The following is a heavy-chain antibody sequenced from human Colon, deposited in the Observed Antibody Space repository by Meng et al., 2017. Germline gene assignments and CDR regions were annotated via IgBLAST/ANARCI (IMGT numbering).Heavy chain of an antibody. Sequence: QVQLVQSGAEVKKPEASVKVSCKTSGYTFTRYPIHWVRQAPGLRLEWMGLISAGNGNTKYSQKFQGRVTITRDTSASTSYMEFSGLTSEDTAVYYCARGEEGDTWGQGTLVTVSS. D-gene: IGHD3-10*01. CDR2: ISAGNGNT. V-gene: IGHV1-3*01. CDR1: GYTFTRYP. J-gene: IGHJ4*02. CDR3: ARGEEGDT.